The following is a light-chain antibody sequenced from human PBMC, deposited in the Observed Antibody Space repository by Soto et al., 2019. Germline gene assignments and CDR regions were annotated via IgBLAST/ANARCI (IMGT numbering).Light chain of an antibody. Sequence: EIVMTQSPATLSVSPGERATLSCRASQSVSSNLAWYQQKPGQAPRLLIYGASTRATGIPARFSGSGSGTDFTPTITTLQSEDFAVYLSQHYKNGPTFGQGPKV. CDR1: QSVSSN. CDR3: QHYKNGPT. CDR2: GAS. V-gene: IGKV3-15*01. J-gene: IGKJ1*01.